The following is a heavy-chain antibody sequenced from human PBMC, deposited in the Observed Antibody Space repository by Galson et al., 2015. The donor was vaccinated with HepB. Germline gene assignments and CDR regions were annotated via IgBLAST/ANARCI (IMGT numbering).Heavy chain of an antibody. CDR3: ARQRDTSGYYPY. CDR2: IIPLFGSA. CDR1: GVTFNNYA. V-gene: IGHV1-69*13. Sequence: SVKVSCKASGVTFNNYAISWLRQAPGQGLEWMGGIIPLFGSANYAQKLQGRVTITADESTSTTYMELSSLRSEDTALYYCARQRDTSGYYPYWGQGTLVTVSS. J-gene: IGHJ4*02. D-gene: IGHD3-22*01.